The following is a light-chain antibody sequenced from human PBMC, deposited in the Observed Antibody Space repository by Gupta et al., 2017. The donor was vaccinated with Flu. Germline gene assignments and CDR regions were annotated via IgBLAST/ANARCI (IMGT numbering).Light chain of an antibody. CDR3: MQSKQWPWT. J-gene: IGKJ1*01. V-gene: IGKV2-30*02. CDR2: KVS. Sequence: DAVVTQSPLSLPVTLGQPASISCRSSQSLVHSDGNTYFSWFHQRPGQSPRRLIYKVSNRDSGVPDRFSGSGSGTDFTLKISRVEAEDVGVYYCMQSKQWPWTFGQGTKVEIK. CDR1: QSLVHSDGNTY.